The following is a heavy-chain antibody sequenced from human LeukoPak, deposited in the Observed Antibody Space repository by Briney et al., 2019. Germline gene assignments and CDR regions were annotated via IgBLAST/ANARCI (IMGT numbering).Heavy chain of an antibody. V-gene: IGHV1-2*02. CDR1: GYAFTGYY. J-gene: IGHJ4*02. CDR3: ARVLSNWNYHDY. CDR2: INPNSGDT. D-gene: IGHD1-1*01. Sequence: ASVKVSCKASGYAFTGYYIHWMRQAPGQGLEWMAWINPNSGDTNYAQKLQDRVTMTRDTSISTAYMELSRLTSDDTAVYYCARVLSNWNYHDYWGQGTLVTVSS.